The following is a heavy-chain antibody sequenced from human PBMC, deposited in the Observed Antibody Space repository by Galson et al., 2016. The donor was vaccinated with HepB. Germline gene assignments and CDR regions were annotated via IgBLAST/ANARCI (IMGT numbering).Heavy chain of an antibody. J-gene: IGHJ5*02. D-gene: IGHD4/OR15-4a*01. CDR3: ARAAIIPGARMVFDP. Sequence: SETLSLTCDVSGASISDSNWWTWVRQVPGKGLEWIGEIYHTGTSNNNPFLNSRFTLSVDKSRNQFSLNVTSVTAADTAGYYWARAAIIPGARMVFDPWGQGTLVTVSS. CDR1: GASISDSNW. CDR2: IYHTGTS. V-gene: IGHV4-4*02.